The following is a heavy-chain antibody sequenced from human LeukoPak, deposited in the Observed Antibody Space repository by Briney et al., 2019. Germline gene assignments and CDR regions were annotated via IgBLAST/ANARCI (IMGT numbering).Heavy chain of an antibody. CDR3: ARDHGRYQLRNPNWFDP. CDR2: IKQDGSEK. J-gene: IGHJ5*02. D-gene: IGHD2-2*01. CDR1: GFTFSSYW. Sequence: PGGSLRLSCAASGFTFSSYWMSWVRQAPGKGMEWVDNIKQDGSEKNYVDSVKGRFTIYRDKGKNSLYLQMNSLRAEDTAVYYCARDHGRYQLRNPNWFDPWGQGTLVTVSS. V-gene: IGHV3-7*01.